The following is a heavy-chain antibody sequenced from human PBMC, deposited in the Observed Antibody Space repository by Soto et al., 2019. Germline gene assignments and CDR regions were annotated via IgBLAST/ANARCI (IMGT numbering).Heavy chain of an antibody. D-gene: IGHD2-2*02. Sequence: SETLSLTCTVSGGSISSYYWRWIRQPPGKGLEWIGYIYYSGSTNYNPSLKSRVTISVDTSKNQFSLKLSSVTAADTAVYYCSRDQVPAPLLGWFDSWGQGPLLTGSS. CDR3: SRDQVPAPLLGWFDS. J-gene: IGHJ5*01. V-gene: IGHV4-59*01. CDR1: GGSISSYY. CDR2: IYYSGST.